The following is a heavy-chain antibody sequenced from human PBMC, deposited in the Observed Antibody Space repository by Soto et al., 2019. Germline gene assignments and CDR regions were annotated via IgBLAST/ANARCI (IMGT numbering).Heavy chain of an antibody. V-gene: IGHV4-31*03. J-gene: IGHJ4*02. CDR3: ARYPDHSGYDLAHFDY. CDR2: IYYSGST. CDR1: GGSISSGGYY. D-gene: IGHD5-12*01. Sequence: KPSETLSLTCTVSGGSISSGGYYWSWIRQHPGKGLEWIGYIYYSGSTYYNPSLKSRVTISVDTSKNQFSLKLSSVTAADTAVYYCARYPDHSGYDLAHFDYWGQGTLVTVSS.